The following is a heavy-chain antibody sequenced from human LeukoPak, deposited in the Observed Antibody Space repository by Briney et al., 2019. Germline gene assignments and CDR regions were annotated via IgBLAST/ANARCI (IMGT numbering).Heavy chain of an antibody. D-gene: IGHD2-15*01. J-gene: IGHJ5*01. V-gene: IGHV3-9*01. Sequence: GGSLRLSCAASGITFDDYAMHWVRQAPGKGLEWVSGISWNSDSIGYADSVKGRFTISRDNAKNSVYLQMNSLRPEDTALYYCAKDSQTGYCSGGSCYSAWFDSWGQGTLVTVSS. CDR1: GITFDDYA. CDR3: AKDSQTGYCSGGSCYSAWFDS. CDR2: ISWNSDSI.